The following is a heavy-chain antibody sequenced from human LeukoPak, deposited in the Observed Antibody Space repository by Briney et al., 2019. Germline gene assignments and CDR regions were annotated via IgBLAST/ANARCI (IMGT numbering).Heavy chain of an antibody. V-gene: IGHV3-49*04. Sequence: GRSLRLSCTASGFTFGDYAMSWVRQAPGKGLEWVGFIRSKAYGGTTEYAASVKGRFTISRDDSKSIAYLQMNSLKTEDTAVYYCTSSLVVVAAYFDYWGQGTLVTVSS. D-gene: IGHD2-15*01. J-gene: IGHJ4*02. CDR3: TSSLVVVAAYFDY. CDR2: IRSKAYGGTT. CDR1: GFTFGDYA.